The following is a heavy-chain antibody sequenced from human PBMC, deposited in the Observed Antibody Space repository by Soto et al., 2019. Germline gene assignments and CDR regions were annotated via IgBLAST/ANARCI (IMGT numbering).Heavy chain of an antibody. CDR3: ARHVVVVVAATPSWFDP. CDR2: IYYSGST. CDR1: GGSISSSSYY. Sequence: PSETLSLTCTVSGGSISSSSYYWGWIRQPPGKGPEWIGSIYYSGSTYYNPSLKSRVTISVDTSKNQFSLKLSSVTAADTAVYYCARHVVVVVAATPSWFDPWGQGTLVTVSS. V-gene: IGHV4-39*01. D-gene: IGHD2-15*01. J-gene: IGHJ5*02.